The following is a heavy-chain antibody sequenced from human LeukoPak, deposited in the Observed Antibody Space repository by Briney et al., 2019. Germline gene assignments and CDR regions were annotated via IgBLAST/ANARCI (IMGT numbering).Heavy chain of an antibody. D-gene: IGHD3-10*01. V-gene: IGHV1-69*05. CDR2: IIPVFGTA. Sequence: GASVKVSCKASGGTFSSYAISWVRQAPGQGLEWMGGIIPVFGTANHAQKFQGRVTITTDESTSTAYMELSSLRSEDTAVYYCARSGGSGSYSYHFDYWGQGTLVTVSS. J-gene: IGHJ4*02. CDR1: GGTFSSYA. CDR3: ARSGGSGSYSYHFDY.